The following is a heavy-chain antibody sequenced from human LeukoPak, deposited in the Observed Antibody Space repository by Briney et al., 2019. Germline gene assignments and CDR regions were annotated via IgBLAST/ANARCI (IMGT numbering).Heavy chain of an antibody. D-gene: IGHD3-10*01. CDR2: IYTSGNT. V-gene: IGHV4-61*02. J-gene: IGHJ4*02. Sequence: SETLSLTCTVSGGSISSGSYYWSWIRQPAGKGLEWIGRIYTSGNTNYNPSLKSRVTISVDTSKNQFSLKLSSVTAADTAVYYCARDRLGFGELLIWGQGTLVTVSS. CDR1: GGSISSGSYY. CDR3: ARDRLGFGELLI.